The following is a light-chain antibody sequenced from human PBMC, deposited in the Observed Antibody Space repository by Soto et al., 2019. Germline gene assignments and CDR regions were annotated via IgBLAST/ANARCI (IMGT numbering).Light chain of an antibody. CDR1: QSGSSN. CDR3: QQYNKWPPYT. Sequence: EIVMTQSPATLSVSPGERATLSCRASQSGSSNLAWYQQKPGQAPRLLIYGASTRATGIPARFSGSGSGTDFNLTISSLQSEDFAVYYCQQYNKWPPYTFGQGKKLELK. J-gene: IGKJ2*01. V-gene: IGKV3-15*01. CDR2: GAS.